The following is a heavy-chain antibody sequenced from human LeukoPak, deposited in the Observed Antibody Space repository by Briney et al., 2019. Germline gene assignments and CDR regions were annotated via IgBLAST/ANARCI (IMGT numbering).Heavy chain of an antibody. D-gene: IGHD1-26*01. CDR2: IIPILGIA. J-gene: IGHJ5*02. Sequence: VASVKVSCKASGGTFSSYAISWVRQAPGQGLEWMGRIIPILGIANYAQKFQGRVTITADKSTSTAYMELSSLRSEDTAVYYCARDHGGSQHWFDPWGQGTLVTVSS. CDR1: GGTFSSYA. CDR3: ARDHGGSQHWFDP. V-gene: IGHV1-69*04.